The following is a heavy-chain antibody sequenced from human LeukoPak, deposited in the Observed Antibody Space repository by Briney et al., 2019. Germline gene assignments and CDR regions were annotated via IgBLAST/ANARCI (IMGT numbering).Heavy chain of an antibody. CDR3: ASYGSGSYRFDP. V-gene: IGHV4-31*03. CDR1: GGSISSGNYY. J-gene: IGHJ5*02. CDR2: IHHSGST. Sequence: SETLSLTCTVSGGSISSGNYYWSWIRQHPGEGLEWIGYIHHSGSTYYNPSLKSRVIISVDTSKNQFSLKLNSVTAADTAVYYCASYGSGSYRFDPWGQGTLVTVSS. D-gene: IGHD3-10*01.